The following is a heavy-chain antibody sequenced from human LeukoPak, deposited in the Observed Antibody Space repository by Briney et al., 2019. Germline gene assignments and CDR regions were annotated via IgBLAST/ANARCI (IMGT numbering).Heavy chain of an antibody. CDR1: GGTFSSYA. D-gene: IGHD6-6*01. J-gene: IGHJ4*02. CDR2: IIPIFGTA. V-gene: IGHV1-69*05. Sequence: EASVKVSCKASGGTFSSYAISWVRQAPGQGLEWMGGIIPIFGTANYAQKFQGRVTITTDESTSTAYMELSSLRSEDTAVYYCARGTYSSSSDFDYWGQGTLVTVSS. CDR3: ARGTYSSSSDFDY.